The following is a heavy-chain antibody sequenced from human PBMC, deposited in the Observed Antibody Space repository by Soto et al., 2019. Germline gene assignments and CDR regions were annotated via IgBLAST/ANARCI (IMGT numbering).Heavy chain of an antibody. V-gene: IGHV4-39*01. CDR1: GGSVTNSSYY. D-gene: IGHD4-17*01. Sequence: EPLSLTCTVSGGSVTNSSYYWGWIRQSPGKGLEWIGSVYYRGRSYSKSSVKSRVTISVDTSKNRFSLSLNSVTASDTAVYFCVSQRTTVPTQAYFDYWGPGALVTVSS. CDR3: VSQRTTVPTQAYFDY. CDR2: VYYRGRS. J-gene: IGHJ4*02.